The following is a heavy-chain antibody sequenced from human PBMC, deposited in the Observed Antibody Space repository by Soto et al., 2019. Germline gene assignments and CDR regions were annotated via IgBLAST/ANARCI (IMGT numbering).Heavy chain of an antibody. D-gene: IGHD3-16*01. J-gene: IGHJ6*03. CDR1: GGSFSGFY. CDR2: INPSGST. Sequence: QVQLEQWGAGLLKPSGTLSLRCVLSGGSFSGFYWSWIRQAPGQGLEWIGDINPSGSTSYNPSLVRRVPIAIDTVNNQFSLNVSSVAAADAALYYCARVFGYAYSYMDVWGKGTTVTVFS. CDR3: ARVFGYAYSYMDV. V-gene: IGHV4-34*02.